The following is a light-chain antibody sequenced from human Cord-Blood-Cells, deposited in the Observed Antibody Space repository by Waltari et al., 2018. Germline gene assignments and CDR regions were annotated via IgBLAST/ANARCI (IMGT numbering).Light chain of an antibody. CDR2: AAS. V-gene: IGKV1-39*01. CDR3: QQSYSTLT. CDR1: QSISSY. Sequence: IKLNQSPSSLSASVGDRVTITCRASQSISSYLNWYQQKPGKAPKLLIYAASSLQSGVPSRFSGSGSGTDFTLTISSLQPEDFATYYCQQSYSTLTFGGGTKVEIK. J-gene: IGKJ4*01.